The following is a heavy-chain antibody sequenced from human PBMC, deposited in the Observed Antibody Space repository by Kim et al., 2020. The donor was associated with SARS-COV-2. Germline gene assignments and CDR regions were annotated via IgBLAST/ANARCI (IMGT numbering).Heavy chain of an antibody. CDR1: GFTFSSRA. CDR3: AKDHPSNGWPTFDS. Sequence: GGSLRLSCVASGFTFSSRAMSWVRQPPGKGLEWIASVNNGGNAYYANSVKGRFTVSRDNTMYTLHLQMSSLTAEDTALCYCAKDHPSNGWPTFDSWGQGTLVAVS. V-gene: IGHV3-23*01. J-gene: IGHJ4*02. D-gene: IGHD3-22*01. CDR2: VNNGGNA.